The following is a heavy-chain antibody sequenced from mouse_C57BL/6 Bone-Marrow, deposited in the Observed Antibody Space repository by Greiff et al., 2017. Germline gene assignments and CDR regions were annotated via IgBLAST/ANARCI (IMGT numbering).Heavy chain of an antibody. CDR3: GGSNSWFAY. D-gene: IGHD2-5*01. J-gene: IGHJ3*01. CDR2: INPYNGGT. CDR1: GYTFTDYY. Sequence: VQLKQSGPVLVKPGASVKMSCKASGYTFTDYYMNWVKQSHGKSLEWIGVINPYNGGTSYNQKFKGKATLTVDKSSSTAYMELNSLTSEDSAVYYCGGSNSWFAYWGQGTLVTVSA. V-gene: IGHV1-19*01.